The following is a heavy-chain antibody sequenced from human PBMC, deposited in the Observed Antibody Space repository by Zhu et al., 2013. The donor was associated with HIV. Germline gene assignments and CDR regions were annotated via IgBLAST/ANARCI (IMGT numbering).Heavy chain of an antibody. CDR2: IIPIFGTA. Sequence: QVQLVQSGAEVKKPGSSVKVSCKASGGTFSSYAISWVRQAPGQGPEWMGGIIPIFGTANYAQKFQGRVTITADESTSTAYMELSSLRSEDTAVYYCARIPCSSTSCYLPYYYGMDVWGQGTTVTVSS. J-gene: IGHJ6*02. V-gene: IGHV1-69*01. CDR3: ARIPCSSTSCYLPYYYGMDV. D-gene: IGHD2-2*01. CDR1: GGTFSSYA.